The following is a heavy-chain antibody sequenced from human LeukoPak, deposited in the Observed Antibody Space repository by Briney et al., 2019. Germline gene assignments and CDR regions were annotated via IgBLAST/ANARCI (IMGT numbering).Heavy chain of an antibody. D-gene: IGHD5-12*01. Sequence: PRGSLRLSCAASGFTFSSYEINWVRQAPGEGLEWVSYISSSGSSVYYADSVKGRFTISRDNAKNSLYLQMNSLRAEDTAVYYCATSGYSGYDPLDYWGQGTLVTVSS. V-gene: IGHV3-48*03. CDR1: GFTFSSYE. CDR3: ATSGYSGYDPLDY. CDR2: ISSSGSSV. J-gene: IGHJ4*02.